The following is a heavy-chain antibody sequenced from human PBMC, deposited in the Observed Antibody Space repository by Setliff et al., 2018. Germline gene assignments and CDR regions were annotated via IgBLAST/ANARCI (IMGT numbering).Heavy chain of an antibody. CDR1: GYTFTSYG. V-gene: IGHV1-18*01. D-gene: IGHD3-22*01. CDR2: ISAYNGNT. J-gene: IGHJ3*02. CDR3: ARDLDYQYYYDSSGRDAFDI. Sequence: ASVKVSCKASGYTFTSYGFSWVRQAPGQGLEWMGWISAYNGNTNYGQKYQGRVTMTTDTSTNTVYMELRSLRSDDTAVYYCARDLDYQYYYDSSGRDAFDIWGQGTMVTVSS.